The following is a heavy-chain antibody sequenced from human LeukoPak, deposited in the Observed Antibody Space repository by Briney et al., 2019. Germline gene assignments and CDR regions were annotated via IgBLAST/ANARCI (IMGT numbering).Heavy chain of an antibody. CDR1: VYTFTVYY. V-gene: IGHV1-2*02. CDR3: ARGVVVAATLLFDY. Sequence: ASVKVSCTASVYTFTVYYMHWVRQAPGQGGERMGWINPNSGGTNYAQKFQGRVTMTRDTSISTAYMELSRLRSDDTAVYYCARGVVVAATLLFDYWGQGTLVTVSS. D-gene: IGHD2-15*01. J-gene: IGHJ4*02. CDR2: INPNSGGT.